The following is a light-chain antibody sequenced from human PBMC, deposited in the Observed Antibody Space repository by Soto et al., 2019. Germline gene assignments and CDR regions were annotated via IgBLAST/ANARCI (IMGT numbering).Light chain of an antibody. CDR1: TGAITSGYY. CDR2: STS. Sequence: QAVVTQDPSLTVSPGGTVTLTCASSTGAITSGYYPNWFQQKPGQAPRALIYSTSNKHSCTPARFSGSLLGGKAALTLSGLQPYYYVDYYCLLYYGRAPFYVFGIGTKVTV. CDR3: LLYYGRAPFYV. V-gene: IGLV7-43*01. J-gene: IGLJ1*01.